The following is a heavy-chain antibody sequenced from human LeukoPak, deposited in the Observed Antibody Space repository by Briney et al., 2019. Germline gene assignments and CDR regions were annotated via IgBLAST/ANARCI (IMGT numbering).Heavy chain of an antibody. CDR3: ARGLNDSWTGENY. D-gene: IGHD3-3*01. CDR1: GYSISSGYY. J-gene: IGHJ4*02. V-gene: IGHV4-38-2*02. Sequence: SETLSLTCTVSGYSISSGYYWGWIRQPPGKGLEWIGSIYHSGSTYYNPSLKSRVTISVDTSKNQFSLKLSSVTAADTAVYYCARGLNDSWTGENYWGQGTLVTVSS. CDR2: IYHSGST.